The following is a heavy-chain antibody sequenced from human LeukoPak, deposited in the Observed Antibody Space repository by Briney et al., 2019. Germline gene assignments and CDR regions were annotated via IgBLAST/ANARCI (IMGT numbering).Heavy chain of an antibody. J-gene: IGHJ5*02. CDR3: AGDWYNWNDEGGNWFDP. CDR1: GYTFTSYG. V-gene: IGHV1-18*01. D-gene: IGHD1-1*01. CDR2: ISAHNGNT. Sequence: GASVKVSCKASGYTFTSYGISWVRQAPGQGLEWMGWISAHNGNTNYAQKLQGRVTMTTDTSTSTAYMELRSLRSDDTAVYYCAGDWYNWNDEGGNWFDPWGQGTLVTVSS.